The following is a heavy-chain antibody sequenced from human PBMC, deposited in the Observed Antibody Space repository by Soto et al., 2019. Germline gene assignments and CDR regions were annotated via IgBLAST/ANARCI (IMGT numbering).Heavy chain of an antibody. V-gene: IGHV4-39*01. CDR3: ASQAGFYYYYGMDV. J-gene: IGHJ6*02. CDR1: GGSISSYY. CDR2: IYYSGST. D-gene: IGHD6-19*01. Sequence: SETLSLTCTVSGGSISSYYWGWIRQPPGKGLEWIGSIYYSGSTYYNPSLKSRVTISVDTSKNQFSLKLSSVTAADTAVYYCASQAGFYYYYGMDVWGQGTTVTVSS.